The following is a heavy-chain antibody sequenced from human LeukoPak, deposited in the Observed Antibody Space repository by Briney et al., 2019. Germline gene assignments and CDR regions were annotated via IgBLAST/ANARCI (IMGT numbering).Heavy chain of an antibody. CDR2: IYYSGST. J-gene: IGHJ6*03. CDR1: GGSISSYY. CDR3: ARGLSWLRPYYYYYYMDV. D-gene: IGHD5-12*01. Sequence: SETLSLTCTVSGGSISSYYWSWIRQPPGKGLEWIGYIYYSGSTNYNPSLKSRVTISVDTSKNQFSLKLSSVTAADTAVYYCARGLSWLRPYYYYYYMDVWGKGTTVTVSS. V-gene: IGHV4-59*01.